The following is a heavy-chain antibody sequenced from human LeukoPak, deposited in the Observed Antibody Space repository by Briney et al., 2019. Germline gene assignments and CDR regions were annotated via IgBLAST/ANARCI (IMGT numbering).Heavy chain of an antibody. CDR3: ASSVPAARYYFDY. V-gene: IGHV1-69*13. Sequence: SVKVSCKASGGTFSSYAISWVRQAPGQGHEWMGGIIPIFGTANYAQKFQGRVTITADESTSTAYMELSSLRSEDTAVYYCASSVPAARYYFDYWGQGTLVTVSS. D-gene: IGHD2-2*01. J-gene: IGHJ4*02. CDR1: GGTFSSYA. CDR2: IIPIFGTA.